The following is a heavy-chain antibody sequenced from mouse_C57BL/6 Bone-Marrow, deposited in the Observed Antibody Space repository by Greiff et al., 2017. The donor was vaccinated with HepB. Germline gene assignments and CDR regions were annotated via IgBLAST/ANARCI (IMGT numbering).Heavy chain of an antibody. CDR3: AGDKDCYGSRAMDY. V-gene: IGHV1-50*01. D-gene: IGHD1-1*01. CDR2: IDPSDGNT. Sequence: QVQLQQSGAELVKPGASVKLSCKASGYTFTSYWMQWVKQRPGQGLEWIGEIDPSDGNTNYTQKFKGKATLTVDTSSTTAYMQLSSLTSEDCAVYYGAGDKDCYGSRAMDYWGQGTSVTVSS. J-gene: IGHJ4*01. CDR1: GYTFTSYW.